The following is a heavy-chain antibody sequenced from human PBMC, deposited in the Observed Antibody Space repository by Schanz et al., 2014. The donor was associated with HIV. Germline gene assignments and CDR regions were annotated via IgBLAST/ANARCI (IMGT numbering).Heavy chain of an antibody. CDR1: GFTFSSSG. D-gene: IGHD3-9*01. Sequence: QVQLVESGGGVVQPGRSLRLSCAASGFTFSSSGMHWVRQAPGKELQWVAVISYDGSNRYYTDSVKGRFTISRDNSKNTLYLQMNSLRAEDTAVYYCAKSSGWLYAHFDYWGQGTMVTVSS. J-gene: IGHJ4*03. V-gene: IGHV3-30*18. CDR3: AKSSGWLYAHFDY. CDR2: ISYDGSNR.